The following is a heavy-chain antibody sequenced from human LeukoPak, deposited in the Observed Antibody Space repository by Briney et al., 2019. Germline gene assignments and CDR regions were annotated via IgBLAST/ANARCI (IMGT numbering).Heavy chain of an antibody. CDR2: IIPILGIA. D-gene: IGHD4-17*01. Sequence: ASVKVSCKASGGTFSSYAISWVRQAPGQGLEWMGRIIPILGIANYAQKFQGRVTITADKSMSTAYMELSSLRSEDTAVYYCARDLRSPTSRTVTPDYWGQGTLVTVSS. V-gene: IGHV1-69*04. CDR3: ARDLRSPTSRTVTPDY. J-gene: IGHJ4*02. CDR1: GGTFSSYA.